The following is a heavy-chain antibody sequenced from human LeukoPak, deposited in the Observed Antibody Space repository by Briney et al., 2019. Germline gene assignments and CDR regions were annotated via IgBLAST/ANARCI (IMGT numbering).Heavy chain of an antibody. Sequence: ASVKVSCKASGGTFSSYTISWMLQAPGQGLEWMGRIIPILGIANYAQKFQGRVTITADKSTSTAYMELSSLRSEDTAVYYCARAWVVVPAAIDYYYMDVWGKGTTVTVSS. CDR2: IIPILGIA. J-gene: IGHJ6*03. CDR3: ARAWVVVPAAIDYYYMDV. D-gene: IGHD2-2*02. V-gene: IGHV1-69*02. CDR1: GGTFSSYT.